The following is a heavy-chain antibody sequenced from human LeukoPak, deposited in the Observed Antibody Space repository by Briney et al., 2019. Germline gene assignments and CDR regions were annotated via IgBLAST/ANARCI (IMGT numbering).Heavy chain of an antibody. Sequence: AGGSLRLSCAASGIACSTYGIHWVRQAPGKGLEWVAFIPTNGETNKYYGDSVKGRFTIYRDNNKTTLFLQMNSLRVEDTAVYYCTKDPPLNLGAFDFWGQGTMVTVSS. CDR2: IPTNGETNK. J-gene: IGHJ3*01. V-gene: IGHV3-30*02. CDR1: GIACSTYG. CDR3: TKDPPLNLGAFDF. D-gene: IGHD1-7*01.